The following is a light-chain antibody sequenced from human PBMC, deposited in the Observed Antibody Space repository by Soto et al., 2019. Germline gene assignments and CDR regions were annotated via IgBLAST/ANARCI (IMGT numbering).Light chain of an antibody. CDR3: QSYDSSLTGSKV. V-gene: IGLV1-40*01. CDR2: GNS. CDR1: SSNIGAGFD. J-gene: IGLJ1*01. Sequence: QSVLAQLPSVSGAPGQRVTISCTGSSSNIGAGFDVHWYQQLPGTAPKLLIYGNSNRPSGVPDRFSGSRSGTSASLAITGLQAEDEADYYCQSYDSSLTGSKVFGSATKVTVL.